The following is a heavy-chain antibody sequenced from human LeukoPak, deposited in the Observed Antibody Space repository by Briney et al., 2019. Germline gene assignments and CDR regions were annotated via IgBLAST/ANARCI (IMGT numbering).Heavy chain of an antibody. J-gene: IGHJ6*03. CDR2: INHSGST. V-gene: IGHV4-34*01. D-gene: IGHD3-10*01. Sequence: PSETLSLTCAVYGGSFNGYYWSWIRQPPGKGLEWIGEINHSGSTNYNPSLKSRVTISVDTSKNQFSLKLSSVTAADTAVYYCARVKRLGGYYYYYYMDVWGKGTTVTVSS. CDR3: ARVKRLGGYYYYYYMDV. CDR1: GGSFNGYY.